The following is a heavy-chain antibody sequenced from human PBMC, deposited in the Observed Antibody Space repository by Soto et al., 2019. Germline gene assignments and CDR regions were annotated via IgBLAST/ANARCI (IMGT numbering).Heavy chain of an antibody. J-gene: IGHJ4*02. CDR3: TTELRFLEWLPSDYFDY. CDR2: IKSKTDGGTT. CDR1: GFTFSNAW. D-gene: IGHD3-3*01. Sequence: GGSLRLSCAASGFTFSNAWMSWVRQAPGKGLEWVGRIKSKTDGGTTDYAAPVKGRFTISRDDSKNTLYLQMNSLKTEDTAVYYCTTELRFLEWLPSDYFDYWGQGTLVTVSS. V-gene: IGHV3-15*01.